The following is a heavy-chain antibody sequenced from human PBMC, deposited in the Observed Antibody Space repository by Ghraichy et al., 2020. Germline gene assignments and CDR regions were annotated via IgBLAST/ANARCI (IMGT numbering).Heavy chain of an antibody. CDR1: GDSLDTYY. D-gene: IGHD2-15*01. J-gene: IGHJ6*02. CDR3: GREGGRAATRMVDV. Sequence: SETLSLTCTVSGDSLDTYYWTWIRQPAGRGLEWIGRIYVTGSTNSNPSLKSLVPMSMDVSRNQFSLRLSSGTAADTGVYYCGREGGRAATRMVDVWGQGTTVTVSS. CDR2: IYVTGST. V-gene: IGHV4-4*07.